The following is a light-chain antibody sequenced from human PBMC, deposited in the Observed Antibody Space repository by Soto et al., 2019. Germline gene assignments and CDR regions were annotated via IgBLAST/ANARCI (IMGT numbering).Light chain of an antibody. Sequence: IVLTQSPRTLSLSPGERATLSCRASQTVGSSYLAWYQHKLGQAPRLLIYDASSRATGIPDRFSGSGSGTDFTLTISRLEPEDFAVYYCQEYGESRTFGQGTKVDIK. CDR1: QTVGSSY. CDR2: DAS. CDR3: QEYGESRT. V-gene: IGKV3-20*01. J-gene: IGKJ1*01.